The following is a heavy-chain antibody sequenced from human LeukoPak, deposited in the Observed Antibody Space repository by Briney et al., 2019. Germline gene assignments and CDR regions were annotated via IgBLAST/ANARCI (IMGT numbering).Heavy chain of an antibody. CDR3: STGEWSGDVFTDY. Sequence: PGGSLRLSCEASGFTFNNAWLTWVRQAPGKGLEWVGRIKSKTDGGTAVYAPPVKGRFTILRDDSRKTLYLEMNSLRHEDTAVYYCSTGEWSGDVFTDYWGQGTLVTVSS. CDR2: IKSKTDGGTA. J-gene: IGHJ4*02. V-gene: IGHV3-15*01. D-gene: IGHD3-10*01. CDR1: GFTFNNAW.